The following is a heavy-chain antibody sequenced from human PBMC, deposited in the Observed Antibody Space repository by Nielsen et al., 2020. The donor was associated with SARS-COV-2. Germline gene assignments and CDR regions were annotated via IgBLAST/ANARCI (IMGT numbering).Heavy chain of an antibody. J-gene: IGHJ5*02. CDR2: IAVSGDT. CDR1: GFTLSNYA. CDR3: ATCRVAASGWCNWFDP. Sequence: GESLKISCAASGFTLSNYAMNWVRQAPGKGLEWVSSIAVSGDTYSADSVKGRVSISRDNSRGTLYLHINSLRAEDTATYYCATCRVAASGWCNWFDPWGQGTPVTVSS. D-gene: IGHD3-9*01. V-gene: IGHV3-23*01.